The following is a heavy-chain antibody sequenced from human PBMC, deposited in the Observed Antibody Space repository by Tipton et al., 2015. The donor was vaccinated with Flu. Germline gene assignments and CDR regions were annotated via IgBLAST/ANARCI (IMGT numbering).Heavy chain of an antibody. Sequence: SLRLSCVASNFTFSWHGIHWVRQAPGKGLEWVAFISDDGNNKYYADSVKGRFTISRDDSKNTLFLQTNSLRREDTAVYYCAREFFAIAQAYNYHAMDIWGQGTTVTVSS. D-gene: IGHD2-21*01. V-gene: IGHV3-30*03. CDR2: ISDDGNNK. CDR3: AREFFAIAQAYNYHAMDI. J-gene: IGHJ6*02. CDR1: NFTFSWHG.